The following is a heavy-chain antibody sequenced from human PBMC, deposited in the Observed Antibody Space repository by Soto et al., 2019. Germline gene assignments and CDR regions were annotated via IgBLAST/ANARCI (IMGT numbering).Heavy chain of an antibody. CDR3: ARDGGRHSGGIDY. CDR2: IIPIFGTA. CDR1: GGTFSRYS. V-gene: IGHV1-69*01. J-gene: IGHJ4*02. Sequence: QVQLVQSGAEVQKPGSSVKVSCKASGGTFSRYSINWVRQAPGQGLEWMGEIIPIFGTANYAQKFQGRVTITADESTSTAYMELSSLRSEDTAVYYCARDGGRHSGGIDYWGQGTLVTVSS. D-gene: IGHD1-26*01.